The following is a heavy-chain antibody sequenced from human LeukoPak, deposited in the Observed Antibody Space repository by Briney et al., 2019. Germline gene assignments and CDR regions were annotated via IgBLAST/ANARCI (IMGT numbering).Heavy chain of an antibody. Sequence: SETLSLTCTVSGGSISSGGYYWSWIRQHPGKGLEWIGYIYYSGSTYYNPSLKSRVTISVDTSKNQFSLKLSSVTAADTAVYYCARAPGYCSGGSCYTPLAEYFQHWGQGTLVTVSS. CDR3: ARAPGYCSGGSCYTPLAEYFQH. CDR2: IYYSGST. J-gene: IGHJ1*01. V-gene: IGHV4-31*03. CDR1: GGSISSGGYY. D-gene: IGHD2-15*01.